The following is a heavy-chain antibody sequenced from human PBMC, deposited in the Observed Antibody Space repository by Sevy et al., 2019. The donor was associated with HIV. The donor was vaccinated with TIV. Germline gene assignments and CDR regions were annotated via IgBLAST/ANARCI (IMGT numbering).Heavy chain of an antibody. D-gene: IGHD6-19*01. J-gene: IGHJ4*02. Sequence: GGSLRLSCAASGFTFSSYDMSWVRQAPGKGLEWVSVISSSGGTTYYADSVKGRFTISRDNSKNTVYLQMKSLRTGDTAVYYCAKPRSTGWRGGFDCWGQGTLVTVSS. V-gene: IGHV3-23*01. CDR3: AKPRSTGWRGGFDC. CDR2: ISSSGGTT. CDR1: GFTFSSYD.